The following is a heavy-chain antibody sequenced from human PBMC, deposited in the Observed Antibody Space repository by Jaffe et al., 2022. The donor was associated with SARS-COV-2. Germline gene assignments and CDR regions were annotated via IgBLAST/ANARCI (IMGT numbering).Heavy chain of an antibody. Sequence: QVQLQESGPGLVKPSETLSLTCAVSGDSISTYYWSWIRQPPGKGLEWIGYIFYSGSANYNPSLKSRVTMSVDTSKNQFSLKLSSVTAADTAVYYCARSYDFWGGSMYYFDYWGQGIMVTVSS. J-gene: IGHJ4*02. D-gene: IGHD3-3*01. V-gene: IGHV4-59*01. CDR2: IFYSGSA. CDR3: ARSYDFWGGSMYYFDY. CDR1: GDSISTYY.